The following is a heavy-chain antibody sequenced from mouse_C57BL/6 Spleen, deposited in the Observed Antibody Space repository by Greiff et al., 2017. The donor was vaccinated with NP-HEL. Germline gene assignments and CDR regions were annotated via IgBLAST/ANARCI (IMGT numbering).Heavy chain of an antibody. CDR3: ARSGYDYDFDY. J-gene: IGHJ2*01. D-gene: IGHD2-4*01. CDR2: IYPGDGDT. Sequence: VHLVESGAELVKPGASVKISCKASGYAFSSYWMNWVKQRPGKGLEWIGQIYPGDGDTNYNGKFKGKATLTADKSSSTAYMQLSSLTSEDSAVYFCARSGYDYDFDYWGQGTTLTVSS. CDR1: GYAFSSYW. V-gene: IGHV1-80*01.